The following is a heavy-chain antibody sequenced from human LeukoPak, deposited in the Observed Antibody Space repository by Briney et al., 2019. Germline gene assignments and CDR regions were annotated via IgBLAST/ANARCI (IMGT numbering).Heavy chain of an antibody. CDR1: GGTFSSYA. Sequence: ASVKVSCKASGGTFSSYAISWVRQAPGQGLEWIGRIIPILGIANYAQKFQGRVTITADKSTSTAYMELSSLRSEDTAVYYCVTPGPTVTGGFEYWGQGTLVTVSS. D-gene: IGHD4-17*01. J-gene: IGHJ4*02. CDR3: VTPGPTVTGGFEY. CDR2: IIPILGIA. V-gene: IGHV1-69*04.